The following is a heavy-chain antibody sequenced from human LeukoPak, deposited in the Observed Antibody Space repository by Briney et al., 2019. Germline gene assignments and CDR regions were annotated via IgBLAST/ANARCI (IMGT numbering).Heavy chain of an antibody. Sequence: GGSLRLSCAASRFTFSNYVMHWVRQAPGKGLEWVAVIWYDGSNKYYADSVKGRFTISRDNSKNTLYLQMNSLRAEDTAVYYCARGRGYDSGTYNYAFSDYGAQGTLVTVSS. CDR2: IWYDGSNK. D-gene: IGHD3-22*01. V-gene: IGHV3-33*01. J-gene: IGHJ4*02. CDR1: RFTFSNYV. CDR3: ARGRGYDSGTYNYAFSDY.